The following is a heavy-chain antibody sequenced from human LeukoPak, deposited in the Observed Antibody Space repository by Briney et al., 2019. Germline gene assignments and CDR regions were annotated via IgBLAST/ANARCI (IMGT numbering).Heavy chain of an antibody. CDR2: ISYDGLNK. D-gene: IGHD2-2*01. J-gene: IGHJ4*02. Sequence: PGGALRLSWAASGFTFSNYVMHWGRQAPGKGLEWVAIISYDGLNKYYAHSVKGRFTIARDNSKNTRYLQMDSLTAEDTAIYYCAKGIPADYWGQGTLVTVSS. CDR3: AKGIPADY. V-gene: IGHV3-30*18. CDR1: GFTFSNYV.